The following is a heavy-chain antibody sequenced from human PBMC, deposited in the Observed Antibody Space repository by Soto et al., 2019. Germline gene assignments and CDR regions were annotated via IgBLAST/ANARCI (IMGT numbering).Heavy chain of an antibody. V-gene: IGHV3-7*03. J-gene: IGHJ4*02. D-gene: IGHD2-21*02. CDR1: GLTFSGHW. CDR3: TSRPSGMTYHAVFDF. Sequence: PGGSLRLSCAASGLTFSGHWMTWVRQTPGEGLQWVAAIKPDGSETFYVDSVKGRFTISRDNARNSLFLQMDSLRAEDTAVYYCTSRPSGMTYHAVFDFWRQGTLVTVSS. CDR2: IKPDGSET.